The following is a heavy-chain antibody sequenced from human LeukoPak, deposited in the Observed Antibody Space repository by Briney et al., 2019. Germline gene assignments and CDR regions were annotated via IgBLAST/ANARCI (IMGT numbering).Heavy chain of an antibody. J-gene: IGHJ6*03. CDR2: IRYDGSTK. CDR3: AKEANWNSLYYYYMDV. D-gene: IGHD1-7*01. Sequence: GGSLRLSCAASGFTFSTYGMHWVCQAPGKGLEWVAFIRYDGSTKYYIDSVKGRFTVSRDNSKNTLYLQMNSLRAEDTAVYYCAKEANWNSLYYYYMDVWGKGTTVTVSS. V-gene: IGHV3-30*02. CDR1: GFTFSTYG.